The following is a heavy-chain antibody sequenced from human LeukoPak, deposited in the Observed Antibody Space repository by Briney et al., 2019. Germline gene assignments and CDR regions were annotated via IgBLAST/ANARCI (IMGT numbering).Heavy chain of an antibody. CDR1: GFTFSSYA. V-gene: IGHV3-30-3*01. J-gene: IGHJ6*03. CDR2: ISYDGSNK. D-gene: IGHD4-17*01. CDR3: ARCIRVPTTAPFGVPYYMDV. Sequence: GGSLRLSCAASGFTFSSYAMHWVRQAPGKGLEWVAVISYDGSNKYYADSVKGRFTISRDNSKNTLYLQMNSLRAEDTAVYYCARCIRVPTTAPFGVPYYMDVWGKGTTVTVSS.